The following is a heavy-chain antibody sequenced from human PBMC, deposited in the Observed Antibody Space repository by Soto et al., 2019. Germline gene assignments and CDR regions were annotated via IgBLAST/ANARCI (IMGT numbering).Heavy chain of an antibody. J-gene: IGHJ6*02. V-gene: IGHV1-18*01. CDR3: ARDGCSSTSCYYYYYYYGMDV. Sequence: ASVKGSCKASGYTFTSYGISWVRQAPGQGLEWMGWISAYNGNTNYAQKLQGRVTMTTDTSTSTAYMELRSLRSDDTAVYYCARDGCSSTSCYYYYYYYGMDVWGQGTTVTVSS. CDR2: ISAYNGNT. D-gene: IGHD2-2*01. CDR1: GYTFTSYG.